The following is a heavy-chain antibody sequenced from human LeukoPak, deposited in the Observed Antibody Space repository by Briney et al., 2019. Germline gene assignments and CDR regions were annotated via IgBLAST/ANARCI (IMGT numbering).Heavy chain of an antibody. CDR1: GFTFSSYG. J-gene: IGHJ3*02. V-gene: IGHV3-33*01. D-gene: IGHD3-22*01. Sequence: PGGSLRLSCAASGFTFSSYGMHCVRQAPGKGLEWVAVIWYDGSNENSADSVKGRFTISRDNSKNTLYVQMNSLRAEDTAVYYCAGRSETTMKGSFNIWGQGTMVTVSS. CDR3: AGRSETTMKGSFNI. CDR2: IWYDGSNE.